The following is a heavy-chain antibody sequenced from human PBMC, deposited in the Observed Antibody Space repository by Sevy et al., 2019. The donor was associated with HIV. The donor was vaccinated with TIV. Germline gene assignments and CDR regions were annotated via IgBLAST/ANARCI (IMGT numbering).Heavy chain of an antibody. J-gene: IGHJ3*02. V-gene: IGHV3-30-3*01. D-gene: IGHD3-10*01. CDR2: ISYDGSNK. CDR3: ARATYYYGSGRSRDGAFDI. Sequence: GGSLRLSCAASGFTFSSYAMHWVRQAPGKGLEWVAVISYDGSNKYYADSVKGRFTISRDNSKNTLYLQMNSLRAEDTAVYYWARATYYYGSGRSRDGAFDIWGQGTMVTVSS. CDR1: GFTFSSYA.